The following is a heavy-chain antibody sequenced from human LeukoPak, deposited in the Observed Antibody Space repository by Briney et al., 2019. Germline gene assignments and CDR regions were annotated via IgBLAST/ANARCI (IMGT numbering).Heavy chain of an antibody. CDR1: GYTIPDYY. V-gene: IGHV1-46*01. Sequence: GASVKVSCKASGYTIPDYYMHWVRQAPGQGPEWMGIISPSGGATYSQNFQGRVNMARDASTNTFSMELHSLSPEDTAVYYCARGDETSGYYRMYFDHWGQGTLVTVSS. CDR3: ARGDETSGYYRMYFDH. D-gene: IGHD3-22*01. J-gene: IGHJ4*02. CDR2: ISPSGGA.